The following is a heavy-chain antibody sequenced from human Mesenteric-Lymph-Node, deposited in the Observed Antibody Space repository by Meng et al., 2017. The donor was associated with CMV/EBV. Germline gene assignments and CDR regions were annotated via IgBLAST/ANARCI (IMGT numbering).Heavy chain of an antibody. CDR3: AREPDYGEGFDP. CDR2: INSDGSST. Sequence: GESLKISCAASGFPFNIHWMHWVRQAPGKGLVWVSRINSDGSSTNYADSVKGRITISRDSFKNTLYLQMNSLRVEDTALYYCAREPDYGEGFDPWGQGTLVTVSS. V-gene: IGHV3-74*01. D-gene: IGHD4-17*01. CDR1: GFPFNIHW. J-gene: IGHJ5*02.